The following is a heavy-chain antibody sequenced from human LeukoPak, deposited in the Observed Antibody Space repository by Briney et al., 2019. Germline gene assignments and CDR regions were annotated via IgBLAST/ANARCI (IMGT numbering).Heavy chain of an antibody. CDR2: IYYSGST. Sequence: SETLSLTCTVSGGSISSYYWSWIRQPPGKGLEWIGYIYYSGSTSYNPSLKSRVTISVDTSKNQFSLKLSSVTAADTAVYYCARVTYYDFWRGGMDVWGQGTTVTVSS. V-gene: IGHV4-59*08. CDR1: GGSISSYY. CDR3: ARVTYYDFWRGGMDV. J-gene: IGHJ6*02. D-gene: IGHD3-3*01.